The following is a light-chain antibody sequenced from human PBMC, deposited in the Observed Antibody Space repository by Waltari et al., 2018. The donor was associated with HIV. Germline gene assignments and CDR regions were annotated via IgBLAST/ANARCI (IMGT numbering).Light chain of an antibody. CDR3: ASWEDSLHGPV. V-gene: IGLV1-44*01. Sequence: QSVLTQPPSASGTPGQRVTISCSGSSSTIGTNPVEWYQQLPGTAPKLLIYSNNQRPSGVPDRISGSKSGTSASLAIGGLQSDDEADYYCASWEDSLHGPVFGGGTKLTVL. CDR1: SSTIGTNP. J-gene: IGLJ2*01. CDR2: SNN.